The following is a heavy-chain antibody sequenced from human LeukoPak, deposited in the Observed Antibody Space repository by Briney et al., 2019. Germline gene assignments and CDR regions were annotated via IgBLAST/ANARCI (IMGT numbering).Heavy chain of an antibody. J-gene: IGHJ4*02. CDR1: GGTFSSYA. CDR2: IIPIFGTA. Sequence: SVKVSCKASGGTFSSYAISWVRQAPGQGLEWTGGIIPIFGTANYAQKFQGRVTITADESTSTAYMELSSLRSEDTAVYYCARGRGITMIVVVPYFDYWGQGTLVTVSS. D-gene: IGHD3-22*01. CDR3: ARGRGITMIVVVPYFDY. V-gene: IGHV1-69*13.